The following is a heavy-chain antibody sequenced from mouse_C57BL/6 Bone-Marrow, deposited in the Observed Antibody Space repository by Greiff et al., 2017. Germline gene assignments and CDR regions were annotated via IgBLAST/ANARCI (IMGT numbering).Heavy chain of an antibody. CDR1: GFNIKDYY. J-gene: IGHJ3*01. CDR3: TPFITTVVPFAY. CDR2: IDPEDGDT. V-gene: IGHV14-1*01. D-gene: IGHD1-1*01. Sequence: EVQLKESGAELVRPGASVKLSCTASGFNIKDYYMHWVKQRPEQGLEWIGRIDPEDGDTEYAPKFQGKATMTADTSSNTAYLQLSSLTSEDTAVYYCTPFITTVVPFAYWGQGTLVTVSA.